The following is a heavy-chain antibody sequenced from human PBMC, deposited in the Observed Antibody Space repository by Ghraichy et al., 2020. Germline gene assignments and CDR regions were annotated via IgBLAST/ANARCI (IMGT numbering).Heavy chain of an antibody. V-gene: IGHV3-43*01. CDR2: ISWDGEIT. D-gene: IGHD5-24*01. CDR3: ARDLFRGDGYNFIYYSGMDV. J-gene: IGHJ6*02. Sequence: LSLTCAASGFTFEDYSMHWVRQAPGKGLEWVSLISWDGEITYYAESVKGRFTISRDNSKNSLYLQMNSLRSEDTALYYCARDLFRGDGYNFIYYSGMDVWGQGTTVTVSS. CDR1: GFTFEDYS.